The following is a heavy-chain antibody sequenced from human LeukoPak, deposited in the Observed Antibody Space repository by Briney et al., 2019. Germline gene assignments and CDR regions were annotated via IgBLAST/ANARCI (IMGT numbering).Heavy chain of an antibody. CDR1: GFTFSNAW. CDR2: IRSKIDGGTT. J-gene: IGHJ4*02. Sequence: GGSLRLSCAASGFTFSNAWMSWVRQSPGKGLEWVGRIRSKIDGGTTDYAAPVKGRFTISRDDSKNTLYLQTNSLKTEDTAVYYCTTAAVHWGQGTLVTVSS. V-gene: IGHV3-15*01. CDR3: TTAAVH.